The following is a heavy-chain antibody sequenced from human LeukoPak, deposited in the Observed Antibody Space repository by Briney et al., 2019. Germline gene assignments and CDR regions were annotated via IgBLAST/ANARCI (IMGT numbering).Heavy chain of an antibody. D-gene: IGHD3-16*01. CDR2: INHSGST. CDR3: ARPGGDLDY. J-gene: IGHJ4*02. V-gene: IGHV4-34*01. Sequence: SETLSLTCAVYGGSFSGYYWSWIRQPPGKGLEWIGEINHSGSTNYNPSLKSRVTISVDTSKNQFSLKLSSVTAADTAVYYCARPGGDLDYWGQGTLVTVSS. CDR1: GGSFSGYY.